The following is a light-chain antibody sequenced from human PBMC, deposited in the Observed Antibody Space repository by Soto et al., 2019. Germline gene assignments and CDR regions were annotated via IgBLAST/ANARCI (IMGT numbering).Light chain of an antibody. J-gene: IGLJ3*02. CDR3: AAWDDSLNGPV. V-gene: IGLV1-44*01. CDR2: TSD. Sequence: QSVLTQPPSASGTPGQRVTISCSGSSSDIGSNVVNWYRQLPGTAPKLLIYTSDQRPSGVPDRFSGSKSGTSASLAISGLRSEDEADYYCAAWDDSLNGPVFGGGPKLTVL. CDR1: SSDIGSNV.